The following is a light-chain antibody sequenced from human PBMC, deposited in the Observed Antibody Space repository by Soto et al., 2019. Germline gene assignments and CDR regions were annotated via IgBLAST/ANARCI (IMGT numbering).Light chain of an antibody. J-gene: IGKJ2*01. CDR1: QSISSW. V-gene: IGKV1-5*01. CDR3: QQYNSYSHT. CDR2: DAS. Sequence: DIQMTQSPSTLSASVADRVTITCRASQSISSWLAWYQQKPGKAPKLLIYDASSLESGVPSRFSGSGSGTEFTLTISSLQPEDSATYYCQQYNSYSHTFGQGTKVDIK.